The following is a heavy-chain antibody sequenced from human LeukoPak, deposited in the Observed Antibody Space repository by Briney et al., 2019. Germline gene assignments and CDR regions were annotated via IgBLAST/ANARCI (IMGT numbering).Heavy chain of an antibody. J-gene: IGHJ5*02. CDR2: ISCSGGST. CDR1: EFTFSSYA. CDR3: AKDLITMVRGVIRPGNWFDP. D-gene: IGHD3-10*01. V-gene: IGHV3-23*01. Sequence: GGSLRLSCAASEFTFSSYAMSWVRQAPGKGLEWVSAISCSGGSTYYADSVKGRFTISRDNSKNTLYLQMNSLRAEDTAVYYCAKDLITMVRGVIRPGNWFDPWGQGTLVTVSS.